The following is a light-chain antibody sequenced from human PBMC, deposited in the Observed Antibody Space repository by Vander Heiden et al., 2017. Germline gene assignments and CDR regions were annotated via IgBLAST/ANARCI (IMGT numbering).Light chain of an antibody. CDR1: SPNSGGNY. J-gene: IGLJ1*01. CDR2: RNN. CDR3: AGRDASLSGSYV. Sequence: GQRVTISCSGSSPNSGGNYVFCYKQLPGTAPKLLIHRNNQRPSGVSARFSASKSGTTASLVISGLRSEDEAYYYCAGRDASLSGSYVFGKGTKVTVL. V-gene: IGLV1-47*01.